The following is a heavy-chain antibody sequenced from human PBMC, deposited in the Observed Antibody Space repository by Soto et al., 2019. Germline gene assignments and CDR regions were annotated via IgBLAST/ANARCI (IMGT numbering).Heavy chain of an antibody. Sequence: AASVKVSCKASGGTFSSYAISWVRQAPGQGLEWMGGIIPIFGTANYAQKFQGRVTITADESTSTAYMELSSLRSEDTAVYYCARDPITIFGVVISPGRYGMDVWGRGTTVTVSS. J-gene: IGHJ6*02. D-gene: IGHD3-3*01. V-gene: IGHV1-69*13. CDR2: IIPIFGTA. CDR3: ARDPITIFGVVISPGRYGMDV. CDR1: GGTFSSYA.